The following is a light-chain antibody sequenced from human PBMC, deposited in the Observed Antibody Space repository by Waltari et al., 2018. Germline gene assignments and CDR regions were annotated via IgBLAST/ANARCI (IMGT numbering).Light chain of an antibody. V-gene: IGKV1-5*03. CDR2: KAS. CDR1: QSISKW. CDR3: QQYNSYSLLT. J-gene: IGKJ4*01. Sequence: CRARQSISKWLACYQQTPGKAPNLLIYKASTLESGVPSRFSGSGSGTDFTLTISSLQPDDFATYYCQQYNSYSLLTFGGGTKIEIK.